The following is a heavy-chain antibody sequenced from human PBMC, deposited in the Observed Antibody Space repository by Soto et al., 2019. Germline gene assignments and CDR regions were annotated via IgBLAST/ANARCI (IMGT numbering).Heavy chain of an antibody. CDR1: GGSFSSYY. J-gene: IGHJ5*01. V-gene: IGHV4-59*01. Sequence: SETLSLTCTVSGGSFSSYYWSWIRQPPGKGLEWIGYIYYTGTATYNPSLKSRVTISVDTYKSQFSLNLKSVTAADTAVYYCARIEGVAPGRFDPWGQGTLVTVSS. CDR3: ARIEGVAPGRFDP. CDR2: IYYTGTA. D-gene: IGHD3-10*01.